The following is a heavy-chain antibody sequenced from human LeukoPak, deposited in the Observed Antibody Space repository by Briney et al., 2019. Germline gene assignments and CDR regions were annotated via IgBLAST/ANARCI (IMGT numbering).Heavy chain of an antibody. CDR1: GGSISSSSYY. D-gene: IGHD3-3*01. CDR3: ASRRHYDFWSGYGDY. V-gene: IGHV4-39*01. Sequence: SETLSLTCTVSGGSISSSSYYWGWIRQPPGKGLEWIGSIYYSGSTYYNPSLKSRVTISVDTSKNQFSLKLSSVTAADTAVYYCASRRHYDFWSGYGDYWGQGTLVTVSS. CDR2: IYYSGST. J-gene: IGHJ4*02.